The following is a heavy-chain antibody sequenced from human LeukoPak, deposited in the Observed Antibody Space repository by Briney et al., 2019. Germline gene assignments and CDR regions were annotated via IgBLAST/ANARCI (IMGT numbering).Heavy chain of an antibody. CDR3: ARVRRQWLVYFDY. CDR1: GFTFSDYY. CDR2: ISSSGSTI. Sequence: PGGSLRLSCAASGFTFSDYYMSWIRQAPGKGLEWVSYISSSGSTIYYADSVKGRFTISRDNAKNSLYLQMNSLRAEDTAVYYCARVRRQWLVYFDYWGQGTLVTVSS. D-gene: IGHD6-19*01. V-gene: IGHV3-11*04. J-gene: IGHJ4*02.